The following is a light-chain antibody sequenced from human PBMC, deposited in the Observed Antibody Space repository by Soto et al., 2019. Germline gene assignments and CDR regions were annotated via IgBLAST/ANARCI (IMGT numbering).Light chain of an antibody. V-gene: IGKV1-5*03. Sequence: DIQMTQSPSTLSASVGDSVTITCRASQSLSGWLTWYQQKPGKAPKLLIYQASSLKSGVPSRFSGSGSGTEFTLTISSLQPDDFATYYCQQYHSYPRTFGGGTKVEIK. J-gene: IGKJ4*01. CDR3: QQYHSYPRT. CDR1: QSLSGW. CDR2: QAS.